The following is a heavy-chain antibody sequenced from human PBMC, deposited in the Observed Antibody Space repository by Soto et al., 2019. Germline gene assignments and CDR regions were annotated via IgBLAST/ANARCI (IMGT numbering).Heavy chain of an antibody. D-gene: IGHD3-16*01. V-gene: IGHV1-8*01. CDR2: MYPNNGQT. J-gene: IGHJ5*02. CDR1: GYTFSNFD. Sequence: ASVKVSCKASGYTFSNFDFNWVRQATGQGPEWMGWMYPNNGQTAYARTFQGRVTMTWNSSTSTAYMELSSLTSEDTAVYYCATMIRGLIHWLDPWGQGTLVTVSS. CDR3: ATMIRGLIHWLDP.